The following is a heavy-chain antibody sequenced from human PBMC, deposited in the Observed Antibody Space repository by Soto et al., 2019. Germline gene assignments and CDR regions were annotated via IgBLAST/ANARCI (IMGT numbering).Heavy chain of an antibody. D-gene: IGHD3-10*01. CDR1: GYSFTSYW. CDR2: IDPSDSYT. V-gene: IGHV5-10-1*01. J-gene: IGHJ6*02. CDR3: ARGSHPRELLWFGELLPPHSLNYYGMDV. Sequence: ESLKISCKGSGYSFTSYWISWVRQMPGKGLEWMGRIDPSDSYTNYSPSFQGHVTISADKSISTAYLQWSSLKASDTAMYYCARGSHPRELLWFGELLPPHSLNYYGMDVWGQGTTVTVSS.